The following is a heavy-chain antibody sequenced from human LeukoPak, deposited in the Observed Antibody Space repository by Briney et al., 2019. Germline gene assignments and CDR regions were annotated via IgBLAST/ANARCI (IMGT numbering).Heavy chain of an antibody. Sequence: ASVKVSCKVSGYTLTELSMHWARQTPGKGLEWMGGFDPEDGETLYAQKFQGRVTMTEDTSTDTAYMDLSSLRSEDTAVYYCATDQRGAGLGFRYGSGSYNGLDVWGQGTAVTVSS. CDR2: FDPEDGET. J-gene: IGHJ6*02. CDR1: GYTLTELS. D-gene: IGHD3-10*01. V-gene: IGHV1-24*01. CDR3: ATDQRGAGLGFRYGSGSYNGLDV.